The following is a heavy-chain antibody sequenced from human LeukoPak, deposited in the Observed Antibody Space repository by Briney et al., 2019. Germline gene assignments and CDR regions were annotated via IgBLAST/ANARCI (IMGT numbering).Heavy chain of an antibody. Sequence: GGSLRLSCAASGFTLSSYSMNWVRQAPGKGLEWVSSISSSSSYIYYADSVKGRFTISRDNAKNSLYLQMNSLRAEDTAVYYCARELREHGVFDIWGQGTMVTVSS. CDR3: ARELREHGVFDI. J-gene: IGHJ3*02. CDR2: ISSSSSYI. V-gene: IGHV3-21*04. D-gene: IGHD1-26*01. CDR1: GFTLSSYS.